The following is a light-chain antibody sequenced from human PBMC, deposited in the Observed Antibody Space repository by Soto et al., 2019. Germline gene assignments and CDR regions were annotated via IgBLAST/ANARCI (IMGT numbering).Light chain of an antibody. Sequence: AIQLTQSPSSLSASVGDRVIITCRASQGISSALAWYHQKPGKAPKLLIFDASTLKGGVPSRFSGSGSGTDFTLTTSSLQPEDFATYYCQQFNSYPWTFGQGTKVEIK. CDR2: DAS. J-gene: IGKJ1*01. CDR3: QQFNSYPWT. V-gene: IGKV1-13*02. CDR1: QGISSA.